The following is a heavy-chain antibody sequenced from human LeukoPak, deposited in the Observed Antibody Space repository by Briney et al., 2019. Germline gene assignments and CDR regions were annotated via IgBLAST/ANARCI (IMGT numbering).Heavy chain of an antibody. CDR3: ASTDQGDDILTGYYPIDY. Sequence: SETLSLTCTVSGGSISSGGYYWSWIRQHPGKGLEWIGYIYYSGSTYYNPSLKSRVTISVDTSKNQFSLKLSSVTAADTAVYYCASTDQGDDILTGYYPIDYWGQGTLVTVSS. V-gene: IGHV4-31*03. J-gene: IGHJ4*02. CDR1: GGSISSGGYY. CDR2: IYYSGST. D-gene: IGHD3-9*01.